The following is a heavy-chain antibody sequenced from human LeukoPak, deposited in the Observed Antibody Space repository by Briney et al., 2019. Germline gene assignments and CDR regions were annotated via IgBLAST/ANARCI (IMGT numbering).Heavy chain of an antibody. Sequence: GGSLRLSCAASGFTFTTYAMHWVRQAPGKGLEWVAVISNDAAKKYYADSVKGRFTISRDNSKNTLYLQMNSLRAEDTAVYYCAKDELVGETTGYYYYGMDVWGQGTTVTVSS. CDR1: GFTFTTYA. D-gene: IGHD4-11*01. CDR2: ISNDAAKK. CDR3: AKDELVGETTGYYYYGMDV. V-gene: IGHV3-30*04. J-gene: IGHJ6*02.